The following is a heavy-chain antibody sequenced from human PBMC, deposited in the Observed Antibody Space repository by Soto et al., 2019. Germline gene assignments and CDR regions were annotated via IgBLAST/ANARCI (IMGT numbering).Heavy chain of an antibody. CDR2: INHSGST. J-gene: IGHJ6*02. CDR3: ARATGPSIGLWFGKKIMDV. CDR1: GGSFSGYY. D-gene: IGHD3-10*01. V-gene: IGHV4-34*01. Sequence: SETLSLTCAVYGGSFSGYYWSWIRQPPGKGLEWIGEINHSGSTNYNPSLKSRVTISVDTSKNQFSLKLSSLTAADTAVYYCARATGPSIGLWFGKKIMDVWGQGTTVIVSS.